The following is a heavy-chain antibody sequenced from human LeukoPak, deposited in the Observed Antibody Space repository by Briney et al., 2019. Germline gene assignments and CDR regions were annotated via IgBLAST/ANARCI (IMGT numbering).Heavy chain of an antibody. J-gene: IGHJ3*02. CDR3: ARSRGYSSSHAFDI. CDR2: ISSSGSTI. CDR1: GFTFSDYY. D-gene: IGHD6-6*01. V-gene: IGHV3-11*01. Sequence: GGSLRLSCAASGFTFSDYYMSWIRQAPGKGLEWVSYISSSGSTIYYADSVKGRFTISRDNAKNSLYLQMNSLRAEDTALYYCARSRGYSSSHAFDIWGQGTMVTVSS.